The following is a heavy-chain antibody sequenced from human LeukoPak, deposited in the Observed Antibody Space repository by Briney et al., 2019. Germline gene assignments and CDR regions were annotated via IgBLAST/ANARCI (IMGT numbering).Heavy chain of an antibody. V-gene: IGHV4-39*07. CDR2: IYYSGST. D-gene: IGHD5-12*01. J-gene: IGHJ3*02. CDR1: GGSISSSSYY. Sequence: SETRSLTCTVSGGSISSSSYYWGWIRQPPGKGLEWIGSIYYSGSTYYNPSLKSRVTISVDTSKNQFSLKLSSVTAADTAVYYCARIEATIRAFDIWGQGTMVTVSS. CDR3: ARIEATIRAFDI.